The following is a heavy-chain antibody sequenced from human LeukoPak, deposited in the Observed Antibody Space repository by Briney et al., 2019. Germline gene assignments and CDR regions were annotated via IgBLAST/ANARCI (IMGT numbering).Heavy chain of an antibody. CDR2: ISSSSSYT. D-gene: IGHD4-11*01. Sequence: PGGSLRLSCAASGFTFSDYYMSWIRQAPGKGLEWVSYISSSSSYTNYADSVKGRFTISRDNAKNSLYLQMNSLRAEDMAVYHCARDPTDKYSKDDTYWGQGTLVTVSS. CDR1: GFTFSDYY. CDR3: ARDPTDKYSKDDTY. V-gene: IGHV3-11*06. J-gene: IGHJ4*02.